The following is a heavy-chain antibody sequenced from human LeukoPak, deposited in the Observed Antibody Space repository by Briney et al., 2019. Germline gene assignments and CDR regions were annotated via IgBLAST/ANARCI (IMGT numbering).Heavy chain of an antibody. J-gene: IGHJ4*02. CDR3: ARGRTTGEFDY. V-gene: IGHV1-69*05. D-gene: IGHD4-11*01. CDR2: INPIYHIP. Sequence: SVKVSCKASGGTFSSHAITWVRQAPGQGLEWMGGINPIYHIPTYAQIFQGRVTITKDESTSTASMDLSSLTSEDTAVYYCARGRTTGEFDYWGQGTLVTVSS. CDR1: GGTFSSHA.